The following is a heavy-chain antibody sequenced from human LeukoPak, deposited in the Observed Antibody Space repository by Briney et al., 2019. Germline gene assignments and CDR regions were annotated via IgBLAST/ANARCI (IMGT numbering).Heavy chain of an antibody. Sequence: PSETLSLTCTVSGGSISSYYWSWIRQPPGKGLAWIGYIYYSGSTNYNPSLKSRVTISVDTSKNQFSLKLSSVTAADTAVYYCASSGGYNFDYWGQGTLVTVSS. CDR1: GGSISSYY. V-gene: IGHV4-59*01. CDR3: ASSGGYNFDY. D-gene: IGHD5-24*01. CDR2: IYYSGST. J-gene: IGHJ4*02.